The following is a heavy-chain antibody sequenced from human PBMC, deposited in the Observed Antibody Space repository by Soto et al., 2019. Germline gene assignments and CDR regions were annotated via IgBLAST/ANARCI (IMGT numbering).Heavy chain of an antibody. Sequence: GASVKVSCKASGGTFSSYAISWVRQAPGQGLERMGGIIPIFGTANYAQKFQGRVTITADESTSTAYMELSSLRSEDTAVYYCARADRWILTGYYYGMDVWGQGTTVTVSS. D-gene: IGHD3-9*01. CDR2: IIPIFGTA. V-gene: IGHV1-69*13. CDR1: GGTFSSYA. J-gene: IGHJ6*02. CDR3: ARADRWILTGYYYGMDV.